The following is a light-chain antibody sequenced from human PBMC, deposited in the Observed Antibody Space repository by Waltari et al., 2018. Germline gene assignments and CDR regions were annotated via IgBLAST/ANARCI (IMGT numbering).Light chain of an antibody. CDR2: GAS. J-gene: IGKJ2*01. CDR3: QQYGSSILYT. CDR1: QSLTKGY. V-gene: IGKV3-20*01. Sequence: EVVLTQSPATLSLSPGESAPPSCRASQSLTKGYLACYQQKPGQAPRLLIYGASSRAAGIPDRFSGSGSGTDFTLIISRLEPDDFAVYYCQQYGSSILYTFGQGTKLEIK.